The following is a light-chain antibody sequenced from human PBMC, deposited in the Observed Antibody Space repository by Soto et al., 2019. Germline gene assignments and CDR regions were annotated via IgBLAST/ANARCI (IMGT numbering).Light chain of an antibody. CDR2: WAS. Sequence: DIMMTQSPDSLAVSLGERATINCKSSQSVFYSSNNRNFLAWYQQKPGQPPKLLIYWASTREAVVPDRFSASGSGTDFTLTISSLQAEDVAVYYCHQYYGTPWAFGQGTKVEIK. J-gene: IGKJ1*01. CDR3: HQYYGTPWA. CDR1: QSVFYSSNNRNF. V-gene: IGKV4-1*01.